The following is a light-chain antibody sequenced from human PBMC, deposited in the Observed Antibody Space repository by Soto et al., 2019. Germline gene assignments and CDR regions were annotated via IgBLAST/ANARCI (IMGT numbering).Light chain of an antibody. CDR3: QQYGNSRWT. CDR1: QSVSSRY. V-gene: IGKV3-20*01. CDR2: GAS. Sequence: EIVLTQSPGTLSLSPGERATLSCRASQSVSSRYLALYQQKPGQAPRLFISGASTRATGIPDRLSGSGSGTDFTRTISRLEPEDFAVYYGQQYGNSRWTFGQGTKVEIK. J-gene: IGKJ1*01.